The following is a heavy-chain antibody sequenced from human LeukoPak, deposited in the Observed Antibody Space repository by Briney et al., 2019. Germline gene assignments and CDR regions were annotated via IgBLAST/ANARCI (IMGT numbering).Heavy chain of an antibody. CDR2: ISYDGSNK. CDR3: AKGEMATIFFDY. D-gene: IGHD5-24*01. V-gene: IGHV3-30*18. Sequence: GRSLRLSCAASGFTFSSYGMHWVRQAPGKGLEWVAVISYDGSNKYYADSVKGRFTISRDNSKNTLYLQMNSLRAEDTAVYYCAKGEMATIFFDYWGQGTLVTVSS. CDR1: GFTFSSYG. J-gene: IGHJ4*02.